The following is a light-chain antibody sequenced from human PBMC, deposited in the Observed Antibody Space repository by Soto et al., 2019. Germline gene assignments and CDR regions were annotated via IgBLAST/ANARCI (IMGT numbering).Light chain of an antibody. CDR1: SFNIGTYN. CDR3: AAWDGSLNSYV. J-gene: IGLJ1*01. V-gene: IGLV1-44*01. CDR2: SND. Sequence: QSVLTQPTSASGTPGQRVTISCSGSSFNIGTYNVNWYQQLPGTAPKLLVYSNDQRPSGVPDRFSGSKSGTSASLAISGLQAEDEADYYCAAWDGSLNSYVFGIGTKLTVL.